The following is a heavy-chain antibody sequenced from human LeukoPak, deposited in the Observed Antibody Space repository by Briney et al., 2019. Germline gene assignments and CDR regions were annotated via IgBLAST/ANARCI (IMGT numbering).Heavy chain of an antibody. CDR1: GGSISSSSYY. D-gene: IGHD6-19*01. Sequence: PSETLSLTCTVSGGSISSSSYYWGLIRQPPGKWLEWIGSIYYSGSTYYDPSLKSRVTISVDTSKNQFSLKLSSVTAADTAVYYCARHGVAGTGWFDPWGQGTLVTVSS. CDR3: ARHGVAGTGWFDP. V-gene: IGHV4-39*01. J-gene: IGHJ5*02. CDR2: IYYSGST.